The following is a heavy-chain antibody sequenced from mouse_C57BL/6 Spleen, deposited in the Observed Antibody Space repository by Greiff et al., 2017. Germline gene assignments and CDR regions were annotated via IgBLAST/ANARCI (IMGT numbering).Heavy chain of an antibody. CDR1: GYTFTSYG. V-gene: IGHV1-58*01. D-gene: IGHD3-3*01. Sequence: EVQLQQSGAELVRPGSSVKMSCKTSGYTFTSYGINWVKQRPGQGLEWIGYIYIGNGYTAYNEKFKGKATLTSDTSSSTAYMQLSSLTSEDSAIYVCARSGLGDYWGQGTTLTVSS. J-gene: IGHJ2*01. CDR2: IYIGNGYT. CDR3: ARSGLGDY.